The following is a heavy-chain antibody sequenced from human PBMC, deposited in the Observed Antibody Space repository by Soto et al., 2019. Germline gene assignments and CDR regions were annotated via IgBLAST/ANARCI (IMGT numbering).Heavy chain of an antibody. CDR1: GGSFSGYY. CDR3: SRGVIAAAGTGWFDP. CDR2: INHSGST. J-gene: IGHJ5*02. Sequence: QVQLQEWGAGLLKPSETLSLTCAVYGGSFSGYYWSWIRQPPGKVLEWIGEINHSGSTNYNPSLKSRVTISVDTSKNQFSLKLSSVTAAATAVYYCSRGVIAAAGTGWFDPWGQGTLATVSS. D-gene: IGHD6-13*01. V-gene: IGHV4-34*01.